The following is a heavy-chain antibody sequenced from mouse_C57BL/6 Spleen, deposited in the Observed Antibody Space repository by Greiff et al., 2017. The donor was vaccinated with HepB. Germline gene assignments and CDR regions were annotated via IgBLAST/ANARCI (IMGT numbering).Heavy chain of an antibody. CDR2: ISSGSSTI. CDR3: AVFITTARYFDV. V-gene: IGHV5-17*01. J-gene: IGHJ1*03. CDR1: GFTFSDYG. D-gene: IGHD1-1*01. Sequence: EVKLVESGGGLVKPGGSLKLSCAASGFTFSDYGMHWVRQAPEKGLEWVAYISSGSSTIYYADTVKGRFTISRDNAKNTLFLQMNSLRSEDTAMYYCAVFITTARYFDVWGTGTTFTVSS.